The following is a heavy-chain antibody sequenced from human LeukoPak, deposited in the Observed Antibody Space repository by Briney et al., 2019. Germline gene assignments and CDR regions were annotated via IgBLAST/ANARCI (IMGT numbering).Heavy chain of an antibody. Sequence: GGSLRLSCAASGFTFSSYGMHWVSQAPGKGLEWVAFIRYDGSNKYYADSVKGRFTISRDNSKNTLYLQMNSLRAEDTAVYYCARKMTSVTTFDYWGQGTLVTVSS. J-gene: IGHJ4*02. CDR2: IRYDGSNK. D-gene: IGHD4-17*01. V-gene: IGHV3-30*02. CDR1: GFTFSSYG. CDR3: ARKMTSVTTFDY.